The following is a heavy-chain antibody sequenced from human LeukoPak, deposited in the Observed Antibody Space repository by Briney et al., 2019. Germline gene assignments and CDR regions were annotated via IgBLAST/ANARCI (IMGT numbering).Heavy chain of an antibody. D-gene: IGHD5-18*01. CDR2: IYTSGTIYTSGST. V-gene: IGHV4-4*07. J-gene: IGHJ4*02. CDR1: DNSINSYH. CDR3: ASIDTAIIRTDY. Sequence: SETLSLTCTVSDNSINSYHWSWIRQPAGKGLEWIGRIYTSGTIYTSGSTNYNPSLKSRVTMSVDTSKNQFSLKLSSVTAADTAVYYCASIDTAIIRTDYWGQGTLVTVSS.